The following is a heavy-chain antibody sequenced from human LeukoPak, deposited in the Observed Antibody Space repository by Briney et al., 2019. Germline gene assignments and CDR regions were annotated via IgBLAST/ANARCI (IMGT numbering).Heavy chain of an antibody. V-gene: IGHV4-31*01. CDR2: IYYSGST. J-gene: IGHJ3*02. D-gene: IGHD3-16*01. CDR3: ARGDAYYDYVWGSYTAFDI. CDR1: GGSISSGGYY. Sequence: PSQTLSLTCTVSGGSISSGGYYWSWIRQHPGKGLEWIGYIYYSGSTNYNPSLKSLVTISVDTSKNQFSLKLSSVTAADTAVYYCARGDAYYDYVWGSYTAFDIWGQGTMVTVSS.